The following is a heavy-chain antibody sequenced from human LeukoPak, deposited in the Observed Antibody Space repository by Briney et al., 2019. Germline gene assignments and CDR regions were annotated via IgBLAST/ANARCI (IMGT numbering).Heavy chain of an antibody. V-gene: IGHV3-74*01. D-gene: IGHD4-23*01. Sequence: GGSLRLSCAASGFTFSSYCMHWVRQAPGKGLVWVSRINSDRGSTSYADSVKGRLPISRDNSKNTLYLQMDRLRAEDTAVYFCAKDGGNYNFDYWGQGTLVTVSS. J-gene: IGHJ4*02. CDR1: GFTFSSYC. CDR3: AKDGGNYNFDY. CDR2: INSDRGST.